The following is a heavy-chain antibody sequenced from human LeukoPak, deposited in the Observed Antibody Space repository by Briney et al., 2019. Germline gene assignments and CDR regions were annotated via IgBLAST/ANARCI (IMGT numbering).Heavy chain of an antibody. D-gene: IGHD2-2*02. CDR2: ISAYNGNT. Sequence: GASVKVSCKVSGYTLTELSMHWERQAPGQGLEWMGWISAYNGNTNYAQKLQGRVTMTTDTSTSTAYMELRSLRSDDTAVYYCARESRRQVLYAYYYMDVWGKGTTVTVSS. V-gene: IGHV1-18*01. CDR3: ARESRRQVLYAYYYMDV. CDR1: GYTLTELS. J-gene: IGHJ6*03.